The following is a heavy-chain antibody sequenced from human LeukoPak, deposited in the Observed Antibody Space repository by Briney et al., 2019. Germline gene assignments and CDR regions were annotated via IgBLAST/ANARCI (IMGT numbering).Heavy chain of an antibody. D-gene: IGHD2-15*01. CDR3: ARENIHCSGGSCYSNDAFDI. J-gene: IGHJ3*02. V-gene: IGHV1-69*05. CDR1: GGTFSGYA. CDR2: IIPIFGTA. Sequence: SVKVSCKASGGTFSGYAISWVRQAPGQGLEWMGRIIPIFGTANYAQKFQGRVTITTDESTSTAYMELSSLRSEDTAVYYCARENIHCSGGSCYSNDAFDIWGQGTMVTVSS.